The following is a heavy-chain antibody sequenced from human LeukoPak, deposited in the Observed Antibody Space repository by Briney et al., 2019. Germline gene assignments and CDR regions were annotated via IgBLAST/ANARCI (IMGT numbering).Heavy chain of an antibody. CDR1: GGSISSGGYS. CDR3: ARHYGDSST. V-gene: IGHV4-30-2*03. J-gene: IGHJ5*02. CDR2: IYHSGST. Sequence: SETLSLTCAVSGGSISSGGYSCSWIRQPPGTGLEWIGYIYHSGSTYYNPSLKSRVTISVDTSKNQFSLKLSSVTAADTAVYYCARHYGDSSTWGQGTLVTVSS. D-gene: IGHD4-17*01.